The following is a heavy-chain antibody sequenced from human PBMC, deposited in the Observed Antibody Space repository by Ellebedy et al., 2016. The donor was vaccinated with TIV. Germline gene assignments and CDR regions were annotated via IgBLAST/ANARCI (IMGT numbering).Heavy chain of an antibody. V-gene: IGHV1-69*13. J-gene: IGHJ6*02. CDR1: GGTFSSYA. CDR3: HVEMATMYYYGMDV. D-gene: IGHD5-24*01. CDR2: IIPIFGTA. Sequence: AASVKVSCKASGGTFSSYAISWVRQAPGQGLEWMGGIIPIFGTANYAQKFQGRVTITADESTSTAYMELSSLRSEDTAVYYCHVEMATMYYYGMDVWGQGTTVTVSS.